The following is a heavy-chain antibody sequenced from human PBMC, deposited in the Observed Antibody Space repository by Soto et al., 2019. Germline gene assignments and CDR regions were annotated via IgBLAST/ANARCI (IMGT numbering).Heavy chain of an antibody. Sequence: PGGSLRLSCVASGFSFSNYAMHWVRQAPGKGLEWVAVISYDGSNKYYADSVKGRFTISRDNSKNTLYLQMNNLRTEDTAVYYCATVRGYRQDFVAFDIWGKGTRVTVPS. J-gene: IGHJ3*02. CDR3: ATVRGYRQDFVAFDI. CDR1: GFSFSNYA. V-gene: IGHV3-30-3*01. CDR2: ISYDGSNK. D-gene: IGHD3-16*02.